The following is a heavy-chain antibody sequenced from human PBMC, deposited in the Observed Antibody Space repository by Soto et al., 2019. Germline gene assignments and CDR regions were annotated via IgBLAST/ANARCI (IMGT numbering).Heavy chain of an antibody. J-gene: IGHJ6*02. CDR3: PKVRYSSQMGYYYGMDV. D-gene: IGHD6-19*01. V-gene: IGHV1-69*01. CDR1: RVAFIKFI. Sequence: GXSVKVSCKASRVAFIKFILTWVRQAPGLGLEWVGGIIPIFGTANYAQKFQCRVTITADESTSTSYMEVNNLRSEDTAVYYCPKVRYSSQMGYYYGMDVWGQGTTVTVSS. CDR2: IIPIFGTA.